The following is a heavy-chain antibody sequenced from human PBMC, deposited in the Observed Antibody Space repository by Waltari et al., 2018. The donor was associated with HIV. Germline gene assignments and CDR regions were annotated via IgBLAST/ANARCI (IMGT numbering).Heavy chain of an antibody. Sequence: EVQLVESGGGLIQPGGSLRLSCAASGFTVSSVYMSWVRQAPGKGLQGVYVIHSSGGTNYADSVKGRFTISRDNSKNTLYLQMNSLGAEDTAVYYCARDTTVVGTRYFDYWGRGTLVTVSS. D-gene: IGHD6-13*01. J-gene: IGHJ4*02. CDR3: ARDTTVVGTRYFDY. CDR1: GFTVSSVY. V-gene: IGHV3-53*01. CDR2: IHSSGGT.